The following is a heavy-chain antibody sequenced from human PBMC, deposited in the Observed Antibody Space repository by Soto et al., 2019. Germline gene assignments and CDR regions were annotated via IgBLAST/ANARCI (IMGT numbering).Heavy chain of an antibody. CDR2: ISYDGSNK. Sequence: GGSLRLSCAASGFTFSSYGMHWVRQAPGKGLEWVAVISYDGSNKYYADSVKGRFTISRDNSKNTLYLQMNSLRAEDTAVYYCAKGYYGGRDSPRGYYYYCGMDVWGQGTTVTVSS. V-gene: IGHV3-30*18. CDR1: GFTFSSYG. J-gene: IGHJ6*02. CDR3: AKGYYGGRDSPRGYYYYCGMDV. D-gene: IGHD4-17*01.